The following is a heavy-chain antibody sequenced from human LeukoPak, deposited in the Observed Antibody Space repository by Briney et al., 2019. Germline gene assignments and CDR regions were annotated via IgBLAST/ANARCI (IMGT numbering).Heavy chain of an antibody. Sequence: SGPALVKPTQTLTLTCTFSGFSLSTSGMRVSWIRQPPGKALEWLARIDGDDDKFYSTSLKTRLTNSKDTSKNQVVLTMTNMDPVDTATYYCARSIWFGELYFDYWGQGTLVTVSS. CDR3: ARSIWFGELYFDY. V-gene: IGHV2-70*04. CDR1: GFSLSTSGMR. J-gene: IGHJ4*02. D-gene: IGHD3-10*01. CDR2: IDGDDDK.